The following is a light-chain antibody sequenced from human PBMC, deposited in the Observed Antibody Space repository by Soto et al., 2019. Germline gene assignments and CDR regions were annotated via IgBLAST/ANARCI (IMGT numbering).Light chain of an antibody. V-gene: IGKV1-39*01. CDR1: HSISSY. J-gene: IGKJ5*01. CDR3: QQSYSTPIT. Sequence: DIQMTQSPSSLSASVGDRVTITCRASHSISSYLNWYQQKPGKAHKLLIYAASSLQSGVLSRFNSSGSDKHFSRTISSLQPEYFATYYCQQSYSTPITFGQGKRLEIK. CDR2: AAS.